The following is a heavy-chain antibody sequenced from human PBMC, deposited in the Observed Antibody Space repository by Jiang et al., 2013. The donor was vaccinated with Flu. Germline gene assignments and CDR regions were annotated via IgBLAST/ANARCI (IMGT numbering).Heavy chain of an antibody. CDR2: VNHYGTT. CDR1: GGSFSGYY. Sequence: LLKPSETLSLTCAVYGGSFSGYYWTWIRQPPGKGLEWIGEVNHYGTTNYNPSLRSRVTISVDTSQSQFSLRLAFVTAADTATYYCASWGSGGPYYYGIDVWGQGTTVTVSS. CDR3: ASWGSGGPYYYGIDV. V-gene: IGHV4-34*01. D-gene: IGHD6-19*01. J-gene: IGHJ6*02.